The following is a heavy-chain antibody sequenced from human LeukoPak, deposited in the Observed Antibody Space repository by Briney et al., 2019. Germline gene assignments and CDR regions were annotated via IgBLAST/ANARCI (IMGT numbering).Heavy chain of an antibody. V-gene: IGHV4-34*01. J-gene: IGHJ4*02. CDR2: INHSGST. D-gene: IGHD3-22*01. Sequence: SETLSLTCAVYGGTFSGYYWSWIRQPPGKGLEWIGEINHSGSTNYNPSLKSRVTISVDTSKNQFSLKLSSVTAADTAVYYCARVTYYYDSSGVRDTYFDYWGQGTLVTVSS. CDR3: ARVTYYYDSSGVRDTYFDY. CDR1: GGTFSGYY.